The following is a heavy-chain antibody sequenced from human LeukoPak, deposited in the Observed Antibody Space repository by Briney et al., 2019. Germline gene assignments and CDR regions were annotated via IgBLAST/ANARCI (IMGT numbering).Heavy chain of an antibody. Sequence: GASVKVSCKAAGYTFTSYGINWVRQAPGQGLEWMGWISAYNGNTNYAQKLQGRVTMTTDTSTSTAYMELRSLRSDDTAVYYCARAHPYNWFDPWGQGTLVTVSS. J-gene: IGHJ5*02. CDR2: ISAYNGNT. CDR1: GYTFTSYG. V-gene: IGHV1-18*04. CDR3: ARAHPYNWFDP.